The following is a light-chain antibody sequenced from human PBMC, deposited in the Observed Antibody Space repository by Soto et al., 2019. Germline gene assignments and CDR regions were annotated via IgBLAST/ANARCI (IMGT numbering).Light chain of an antibody. J-gene: IGLJ1*01. CDR3: QSYDSNLSAYV. CDR1: SSNIGAGYH. CDR2: DNN. V-gene: IGLV1-40*01. Sequence: QSVLTQPPSVSGAPGQRVTISCTGRSSNIGAGYHVHWYQQLPGTAPKLLISDNNNRPSGVPDRFSGSKSGTSASLAITGLQAEDEADYYCQSYDSNLSAYVFGTGTKVTVL.